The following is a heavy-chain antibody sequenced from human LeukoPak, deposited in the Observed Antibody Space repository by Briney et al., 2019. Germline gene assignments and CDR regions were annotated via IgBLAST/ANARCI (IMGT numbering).Heavy chain of an antibody. CDR1: GGSISSYY. V-gene: IGHV4-59*01. J-gene: IGHJ4*02. CDR2: IYYSGST. Sequence: SETLSLTCTVSGGSISSYYWSWIRQPPGKGLEWIGYIYYSGSTNYNPSLKSRVTISVDTSKNQFSLKLSSVTAADTAVYYCAGSRDKRYYFDYWGQGTLVTVSS. D-gene: IGHD1-26*01. CDR3: AGSRDKRYYFDY.